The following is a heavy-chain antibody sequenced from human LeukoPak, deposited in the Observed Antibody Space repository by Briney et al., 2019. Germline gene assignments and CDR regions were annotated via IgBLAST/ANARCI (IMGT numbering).Heavy chain of an antibody. J-gene: IGHJ4*02. CDR2: ISPNTGGT. Sequence: ASVKVSCKASGYTFTAYYIHWVLLAPGQGLEWMGWISPNTGGTNYAQTFQGRVTMTRDTSISTAYMDLSRLTSDDTAVYYCARDWALSGSYYGFSDYWGQGTLVTVSS. CDR3: ARDWALSGSYYGFSDY. V-gene: IGHV1-2*02. CDR1: GYTFTAYY. D-gene: IGHD3-10*01.